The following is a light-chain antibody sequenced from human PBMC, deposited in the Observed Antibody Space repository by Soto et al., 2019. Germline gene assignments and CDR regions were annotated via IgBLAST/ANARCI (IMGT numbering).Light chain of an antibody. Sequence: ETVVNKKPADQRVSPEETATLSCRASQNVYTNLAWYQQKPGQAPRLVLYGASTRATGVPARFNGSGSGTEFTLTISSLQSEDFAVYYCQQYNSWPPDTFGQGTKVDIK. J-gene: IGKJ2*01. CDR2: GAS. CDR1: QNVYTN. CDR3: QQYNSWPPDT. V-gene: IGKV3-15*01.